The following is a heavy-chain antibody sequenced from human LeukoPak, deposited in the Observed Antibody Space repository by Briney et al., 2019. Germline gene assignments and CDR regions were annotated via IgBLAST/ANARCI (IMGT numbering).Heavy chain of an antibody. CDR3: AKDVRDIVVLIDTYMY. CDR2: ISGGGGRT. Sequence: GGSLRLSCVASGFMFNKYGMSWVRQAPGKGLEWVSVISGGGGRTYYGDSVKGRFTISRDNSKNTVYLQMNSLRAEDTAVYYCAKDVRDIVVLIDTYMYWGQGTLDTVSS. D-gene: IGHD2-21*01. CDR1: GFMFNKYG. V-gene: IGHV3-23*01. J-gene: IGHJ4*02.